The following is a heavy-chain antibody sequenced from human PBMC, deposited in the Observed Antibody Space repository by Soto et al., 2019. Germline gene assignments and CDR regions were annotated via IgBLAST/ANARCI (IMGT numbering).Heavy chain of an antibody. D-gene: IGHD4-17*01. CDR1: GGSISSYY. Sequence: PSETLSLTCTVSGGSISSYYWSWIRQPPGKGLEWIGYIYYSGSTNYNPSLKSRVTISVDTSKNQFSLKLSSVTAADTAVYYCARVGDYDAFAIWGQGTMVTVS. J-gene: IGHJ3*02. V-gene: IGHV4-59*01. CDR2: IYYSGST. CDR3: ARVGDYDAFAI.